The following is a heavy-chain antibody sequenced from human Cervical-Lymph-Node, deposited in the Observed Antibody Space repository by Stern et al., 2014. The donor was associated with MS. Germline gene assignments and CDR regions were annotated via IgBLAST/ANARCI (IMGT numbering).Heavy chain of an antibody. CDR3: ARASTRGFDY. CDR2: TIPIFGTP. V-gene: IGHV1-69*18. J-gene: IGHJ4*02. CDR1: GRTFSSYA. D-gene: IGHD2-15*01. Sequence: QVQLVQSSAEVKQPGSSVKGSCKAAGRTFSSYAINWVRQAPGQGLDWMERTIPIFGTPNYAQKFQGRVAITADESTSTVYMELSSLKSEDTAVYYCARASTRGFDYWGQGTLVTVSS.